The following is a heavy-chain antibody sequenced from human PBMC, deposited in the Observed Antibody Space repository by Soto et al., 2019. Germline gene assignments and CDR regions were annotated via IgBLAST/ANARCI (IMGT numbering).Heavy chain of an antibody. D-gene: IGHD2-8*01. CDR3: ATSEDFPAQRPPNDYYYYGMDV. CDR2: ISSSGSTI. V-gene: IGHV3-11*01. J-gene: IGHJ6*02. Sequence: QVQLVESGGGLVKPGGSLRLSCAASGFTFSDYYMSWIRQAPGKGLEWVSYISSSGSTIYYADSVKGRFTISRDNAKNALDLQMNSLRAEDTAVYYCATSEDFPAQRPPNDYYYYGMDVWGQGTTVTVSS. CDR1: GFTFSDYY.